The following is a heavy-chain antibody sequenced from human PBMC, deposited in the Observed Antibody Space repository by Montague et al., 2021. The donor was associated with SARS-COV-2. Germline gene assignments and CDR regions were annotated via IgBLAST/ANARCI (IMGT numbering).Heavy chain of an antibody. D-gene: IGHD3-16*02. J-gene: IGHJ5*02. CDR3: ARLGFVELWLNLGWFDP. CDR1: GGSITSENW. V-gene: IGHV4-4*02. Sequence: SETLSLTCAASGGSITSENWWSWVRQPPGKGLEWIGTVYYSGSTNYNPSLKSRVTMPVDTSKNQFSLELRSVTAADTAVYYCARLGFVELWLNLGWFDPWGQGTLVTVSS. CDR2: VYYSGST.